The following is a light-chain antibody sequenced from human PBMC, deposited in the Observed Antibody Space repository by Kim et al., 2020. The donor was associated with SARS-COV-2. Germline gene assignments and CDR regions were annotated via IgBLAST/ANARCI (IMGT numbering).Light chain of an antibody. CDR1: QSVSNN. CDR2: GAP. J-gene: IGKJ4*01. Sequence: SPGEGVTPSGRADQSVSNNLAWYQQQPGQAPRLLIHGAPTRAAGIPARFSGSGSGTEFTLTISSLQSEDSAVYYCQQYNDWPLITFGGGTKVDIK. V-gene: IGKV3-15*01. CDR3: QQYNDWPLIT.